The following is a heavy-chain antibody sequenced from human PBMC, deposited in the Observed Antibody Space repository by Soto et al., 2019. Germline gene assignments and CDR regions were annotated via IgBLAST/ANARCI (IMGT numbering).Heavy chain of an antibody. CDR1: GGSISSCY. V-gene: IGHV4-59*12. CDR2: IYYSGST. D-gene: IGHD3-22*01. CDR3: ARGNYYDSSGYHPPFDY. J-gene: IGHJ4*02. Sequence: SEPLSLTCSVSGGSISSCYWTWIRQPPGKGLEWIGYIYYSGSTNYNPSLKSRVTISVDTSKNQFSLKLSSVTAADTAVYYCARGNYYDSSGYHPPFDYRGQGTLVTVLS.